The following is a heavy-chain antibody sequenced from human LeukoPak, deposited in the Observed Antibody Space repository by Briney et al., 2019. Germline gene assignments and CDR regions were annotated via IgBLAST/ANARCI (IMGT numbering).Heavy chain of an antibody. CDR2: IESDGST. V-gene: IGHV3-74*01. CDR1: GFTFSSYW. Sequence: GGSLRLSCAASGFTFSSYWMHWVRQTPGKGLMWVSRIESDGSTIYADSVKDRFTISRDNGKNTVYLQMNSLRVDDTAMYYCAKDGGSHGAFDIWGQGTMVTVSS. J-gene: IGHJ3*02. D-gene: IGHD6-19*01. CDR3: AKDGGSHGAFDI.